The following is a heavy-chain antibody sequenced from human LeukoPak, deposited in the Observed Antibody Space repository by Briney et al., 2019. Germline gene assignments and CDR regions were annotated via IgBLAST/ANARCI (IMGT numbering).Heavy chain of an antibody. CDR3: AKDTCSSTSCSNDY. J-gene: IGHJ4*02. CDR2: ITWNSGDI. V-gene: IGHV3-9*01. D-gene: IGHD2-2*01. Sequence: PGRSLRLSCAASGFTFDDYAMHWVRQAPGKGLEWVSGITWNSGDIGYADPVKGRFTISRDNAKNSLYLQMNSLRAEDTALYYCAKDTCSSTSCSNDYWGQGTLVTVSS. CDR1: GFTFDDYA.